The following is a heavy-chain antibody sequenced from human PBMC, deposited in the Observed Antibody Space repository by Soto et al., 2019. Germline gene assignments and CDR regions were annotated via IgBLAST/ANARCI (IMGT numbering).Heavy chain of an antibody. D-gene: IGHD6-13*01. CDR2: IYPGDHET. V-gene: IGHV5-51*01. CDR1: GYTFSNFC. Sequence: PGESLKLSCQCSGYTFSNFCVGWVRQLPGQGLEWMGIIYPGDHETRYSPSVHGQVTISAEKSINTAYLQWNSLRASDTAFYFCARSPRSSPYFAPWGQGALVTSPQ. J-gene: IGHJ5*02. CDR3: ARSPRSSPYFAP.